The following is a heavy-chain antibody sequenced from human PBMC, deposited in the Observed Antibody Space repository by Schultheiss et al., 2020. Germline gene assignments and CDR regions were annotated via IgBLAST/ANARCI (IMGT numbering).Heavy chain of an antibody. CDR1: GGSISSYY. J-gene: IGHJ4*02. CDR2: IYYSGST. D-gene: IGHD6-19*01. Sequence: GSLRLSCTVSGGSISSYYWSWIRQPPGKGLEWIGYIYYSGSTNYNPSLKSRVTISVDTSKNQFSLKLSSVTAADTAVYYCARQRWSSGWYFDYWGQGTLVTVSS. V-gene: IGHV4-59*08. CDR3: ARQRWSSGWYFDY.